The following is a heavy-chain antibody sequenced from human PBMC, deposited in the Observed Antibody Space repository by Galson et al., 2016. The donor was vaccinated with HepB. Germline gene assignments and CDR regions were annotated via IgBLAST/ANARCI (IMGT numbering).Heavy chain of an antibody. V-gene: IGHV5-51*01. J-gene: IGHJ4*02. D-gene: IGHD5-24*01. CDR3: AKKRAGYNY. CDR1: GFNFSSDW. Sequence: QSGAEVTKPGESLKISCKTSGFNFSSDWIGWVRQVPGKGLEWMGIIYPVASNAAYSASFQGHVIISADKSISTAYLQWSSLKAPDTAMYYCAKKRAGYNYWGQGTLVTVSS. CDR2: IYPVASNA.